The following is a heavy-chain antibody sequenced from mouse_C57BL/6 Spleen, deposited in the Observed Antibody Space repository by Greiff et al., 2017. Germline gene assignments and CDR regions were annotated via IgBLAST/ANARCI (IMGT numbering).Heavy chain of an antibody. Sequence: EVQLQESGPVLVKPGASVKMYCKASGYTFTDYYMNWVKQSHGKSLEWIGVINPYNGGTSYNQKFKGKATLTGDKSSSTAYMELNSLTSEDSAVYYCARLHYDYDGYFDYWGQGTTLTVSS. CDR2: INPYNGGT. CDR3: ARLHYDYDGYFDY. CDR1: GYTFTDYY. V-gene: IGHV1-19*01. D-gene: IGHD2-4*01. J-gene: IGHJ2*01.